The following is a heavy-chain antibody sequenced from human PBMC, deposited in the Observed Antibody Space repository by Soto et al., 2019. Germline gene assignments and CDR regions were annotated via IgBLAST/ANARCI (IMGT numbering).Heavy chain of an antibody. J-gene: IGHJ6*02. CDR1: GGTLSSYA. D-gene: IGHD3-9*01. CDR3: ARLTAYYDILTGYYKEYYYYGMDV. CDR2: MNPNSGNT. Sequence: ASVKVSCKDSGGTLSSYAITWVRQATGQGLEWMGWMNPNSGNTGYAQKFQGRVTMTSNTSISTAYMELSSLRSEDTAVYYCARLTAYYDILTGYYKEYYYYGMDVWGQGTTVTVSS. V-gene: IGHV1-8*01.